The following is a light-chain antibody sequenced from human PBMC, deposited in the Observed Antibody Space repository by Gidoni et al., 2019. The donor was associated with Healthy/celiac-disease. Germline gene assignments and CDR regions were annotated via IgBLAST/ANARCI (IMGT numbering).Light chain of an antibody. CDR2: GNS. CDR1: SSNIGAGYD. J-gene: IGLJ2*01. Sequence: QSVLTQPPSVSGAPGQRVTISCTGSSSNIGAGYDVPWYQQLPGTAPKLLIYGNSNRPSGVPDRFSGSKSGTSASLAITGLQAEDEADYYCQSYDSSPSVVVFGGGTKLTVL. V-gene: IGLV1-40*01. CDR3: QSYDSSPSVVV.